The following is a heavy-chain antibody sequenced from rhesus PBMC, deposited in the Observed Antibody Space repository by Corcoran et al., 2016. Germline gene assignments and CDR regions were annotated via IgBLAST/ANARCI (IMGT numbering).Heavy chain of an antibody. J-gene: IGHJ4*01. CDR3: TRERLTTGKLDY. V-gene: IGHV1-1*01. CDR1: GYTFTSYY. CDR2: ISPDNGNK. Sequence: QVQLVQSGAEIKQPGASVTLSCKASGYTFTSYYMHWVRQAPGQGLEWIGLISPDNGNKGYAQNFQGRGTITTDTSTSTGYMELSSLRSEDTAVYYCTRERLTTGKLDYWGQGVLVTVSS. D-gene: IGHD4-17*01.